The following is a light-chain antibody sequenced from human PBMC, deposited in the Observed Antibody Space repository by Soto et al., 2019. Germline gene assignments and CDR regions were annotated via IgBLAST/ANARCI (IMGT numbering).Light chain of an antibody. Sequence: QSALTQRASVSGSPGQSITISCTGTSSDVGGYNYVSWYQQHPGIAPKLMISEVSNRPSGVSNRFSGSKSGNTASLTISGLQAEDEADYYCSSYTSSSTLVFGEGTKLTVL. V-gene: IGLV2-14*01. CDR2: EVS. CDR3: SSYTSSSTLV. CDR1: SSDVGGYNY. J-gene: IGLJ2*01.